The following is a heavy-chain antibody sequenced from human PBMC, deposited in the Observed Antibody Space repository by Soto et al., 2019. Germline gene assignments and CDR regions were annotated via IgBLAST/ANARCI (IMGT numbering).Heavy chain of an antibody. CDR2: IYYSGSI. D-gene: IGHD3-22*01. CDR3: ATNAAQWLPWFDP. Sequence: QVQLQESGPGLVKPSEILSLTCTVSGGSIKNYYWSWIRQSPGKGLEWIGQIYYSGSINYNPSLKSRVTISVDTSKNQFSLKVTSVTAADTAVYYCATNAAQWLPWFDPWGQGTLVTVSS. CDR1: GGSIKNYY. J-gene: IGHJ5*02. V-gene: IGHV4-59*01.